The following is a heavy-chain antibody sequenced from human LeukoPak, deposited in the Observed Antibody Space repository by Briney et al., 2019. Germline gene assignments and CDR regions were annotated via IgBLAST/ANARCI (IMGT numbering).Heavy chain of an antibody. CDR1: GGSLTDYY. J-gene: IGHJ3*01. CDR2: IYSRGST. V-gene: IGHV4-4*09. CDR3: ARHPPNDFWVGYGSFDV. Sequence: SETLSLTCTVSGGSLTDYYWAWTRQPPGKGLEWIGYIYSRGSTTYNPSLQSRVSLSIDTSKSQFSLSLTSVTAADTAVYYCARHPPNDFWVGYGSFDVWGQGTMVTVSS. D-gene: IGHD3-3*01.